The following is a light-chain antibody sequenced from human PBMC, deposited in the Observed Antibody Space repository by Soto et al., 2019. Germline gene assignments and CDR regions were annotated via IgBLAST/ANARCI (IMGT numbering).Light chain of an antibody. V-gene: IGKV1-12*01. CDR2: AAS. J-gene: IGKJ3*01. Sequence: DIQMTQSPSSVSASVGDRVTITCRASQDISSWLAWYQQKPGIAPRLLIFAASNLQTGVPSRFSGSGSGTDFTLTISSLQPEDFGTYFCQHTYSTPFTFGPGTKVDIK. CDR3: QHTYSTPFT. CDR1: QDISSW.